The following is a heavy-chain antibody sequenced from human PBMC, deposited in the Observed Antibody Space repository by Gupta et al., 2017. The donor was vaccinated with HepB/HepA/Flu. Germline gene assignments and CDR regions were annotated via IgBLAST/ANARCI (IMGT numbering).Heavy chain of an antibody. CDR1: GITFSTYW. V-gene: IGHV3-74*01. CDR3: ARGNRDGYKYTFLG. J-gene: IGHJ4*02. CDR2: SNSDGSST. Sequence: EVQLVESGGGLVQPGGSLRLSCAASGITFSTYWMHWFRQAPGKGLVWVARSNSDGSSTSYADSVKGQFTISRDNARNTLYLQMNSLRVEDTAVYYCARGNRDGYKYTFLGWGRGPLVTVSS. D-gene: IGHD5-24*01.